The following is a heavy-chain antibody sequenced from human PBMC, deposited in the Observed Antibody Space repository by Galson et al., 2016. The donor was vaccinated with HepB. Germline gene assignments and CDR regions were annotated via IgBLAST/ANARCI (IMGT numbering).Heavy chain of an antibody. V-gene: IGHV3-30-3*01. CDR3: ARDVEQWVYHGMDV. Sequence: SLRLSCAASGFTFSHYNMHWVRQPPGKGLEWVAVISFDGNNKYYAESVKGRITISRDNSKNTLYLQMNSLRAEDTAVYYCARDVEQWVYHGMDVWGQGTTVTVSS. CDR1: GFTFSHYN. CDR2: ISFDGNNK. D-gene: IGHD6-19*01. J-gene: IGHJ6*02.